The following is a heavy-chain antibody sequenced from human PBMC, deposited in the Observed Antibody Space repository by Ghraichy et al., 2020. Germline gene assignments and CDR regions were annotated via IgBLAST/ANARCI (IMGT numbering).Heavy chain of an antibody. V-gene: IGHV3-21*01. D-gene: IGHD2-15*01. J-gene: IGHJ2*01. CDR3: ARGWSVFAL. CDR1: GFTFSNSN. Sequence: GESLNISCVVSGFTFSNSNMDWVRQVPGKGLEWVSSISTSGYETHYADSVKGRFTISRDNAKDSLYLQMNNLRAEDTAVYYCARGWSVFALGGRGTLVTVSS. CDR2: ISTSGYET.